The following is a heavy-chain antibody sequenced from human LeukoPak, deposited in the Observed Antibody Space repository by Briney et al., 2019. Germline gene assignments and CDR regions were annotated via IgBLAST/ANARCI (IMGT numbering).Heavy chain of an antibody. V-gene: IGHV1-8*03. CDR2: MNPNSGNT. Sequence: ASVKVPCKASGYPFTRYDNNWVRQATGQGLEWMGWMNPNSGNTGYAQKFQGRVTITRNTTISTTYMELSSLRSEDPAVYYSARGKGIQMLYRTPWFDPWGQGTLVTVSS. CDR3: ARGKGIQMLYRTPWFDP. J-gene: IGHJ5*02. CDR1: GYPFTRYD. D-gene: IGHD2-2*02.